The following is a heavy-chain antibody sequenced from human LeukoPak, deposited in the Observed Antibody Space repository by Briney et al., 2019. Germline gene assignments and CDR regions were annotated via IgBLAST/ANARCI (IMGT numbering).Heavy chain of an antibody. V-gene: IGHV1-18*01. J-gene: IGHJ4*02. CDR2: ISAYNGNT. CDR3: ARDYYDSSGFYYFDY. Sequence: ASVKVSCKASGYTFTSYGISWVRQAPGQGLEWMGWISAYNGNTNYAQKLQGRVTMTTDTSTSTAYMELRSLRSDDTAVYYCARDYYDSSGFYYFDYWGQGTLVTVSS. CDR1: GYTFTSYG. D-gene: IGHD3-22*01.